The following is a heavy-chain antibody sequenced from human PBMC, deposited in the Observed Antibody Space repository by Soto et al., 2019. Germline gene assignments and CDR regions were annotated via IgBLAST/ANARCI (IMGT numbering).Heavy chain of an antibody. CDR2: INGGNGNT. J-gene: IGHJ4*02. CDR1: GYAFTTYA. V-gene: IGHV1-3*01. D-gene: IGHD3-22*01. Sequence: QVQLVQSGAEVKKPGASVKVSCKASGYAFTTYAINWVRQAPGQRLEWMGWINGGNGNTKYSEKFQGRVTITRDTSASTGYMELSGLRSEDTAVYYCSRSRYASNFYGADYWGQGTLVTVSS. CDR3: SRSRYASNFYGADY.